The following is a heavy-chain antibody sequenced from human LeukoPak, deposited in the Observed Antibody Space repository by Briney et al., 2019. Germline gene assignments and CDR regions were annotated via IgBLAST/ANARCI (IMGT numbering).Heavy chain of an antibody. V-gene: IGHV1-18*01. J-gene: IGHJ5*02. Sequence: ASVKVSCKASGYTFTSYGISWVRQAPGQGLEWMGWISAYNGNTNYAQKLQGRVTITTDESTSTAYMELSSLRSEDTAVYYCAREGAAAGTDSLSFDPWGQGTLVTVSS. CDR2: ISAYNGNT. CDR1: GYTFTSYG. D-gene: IGHD6-13*01. CDR3: AREGAAAGTDSLSFDP.